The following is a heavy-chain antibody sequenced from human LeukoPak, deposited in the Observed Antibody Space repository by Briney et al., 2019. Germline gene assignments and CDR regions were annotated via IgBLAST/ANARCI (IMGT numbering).Heavy chain of an antibody. J-gene: IGHJ2*01. CDR2: IYHSGST. D-gene: IGHD4-23*01. Sequence: PSETLSLTCTVSGGSISSYDWGWVRQPPGKGLEWRGSIYHSGSTYYNPSLKSRATTSVETSKNQFSVKLSAVTAADTAVYYCARRGGNPDYWYFDLWGRGTLVTVSP. CDR3: ARRGGNPDYWYFDL. CDR1: GGSISSYD. V-gene: IGHV4-38-2*02.